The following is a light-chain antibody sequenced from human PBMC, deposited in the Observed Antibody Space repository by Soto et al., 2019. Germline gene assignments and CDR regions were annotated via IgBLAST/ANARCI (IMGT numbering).Light chain of an antibody. J-gene: IGKJ2*01. V-gene: IGKV3-15*01. Sequence: EMVMTQSPATLSVSPGERATLSCRASQSVSSNLAWYQQKPGQTPRLLIYGASTRATGIPVRFSGSGSGTEFTLTISSLQTEDFAVYYCQQYNNCPPVTFGQGTKLEIK. CDR1: QSVSSN. CDR3: QQYNNCPPVT. CDR2: GAS.